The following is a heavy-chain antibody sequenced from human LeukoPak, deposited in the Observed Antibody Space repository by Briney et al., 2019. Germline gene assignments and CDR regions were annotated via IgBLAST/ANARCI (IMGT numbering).Heavy chain of an antibody. CDR1: GVTISSYA. J-gene: IGHJ4*02. CDR2: ISVSGGST. V-gene: IGHV3-23*01. CDR3: VSFVSGWSVGY. Sequence: WGSLRLSCAVSGVTISSYAMSWSCQAPGKGLEGVSGISVSGGSTYYSDSLKGRFTISRDNSKNTLYLQMNSLRAEDTAIYYCVSFVSGWSVGYWGQRALVTVSS. D-gene: IGHD6-19*01.